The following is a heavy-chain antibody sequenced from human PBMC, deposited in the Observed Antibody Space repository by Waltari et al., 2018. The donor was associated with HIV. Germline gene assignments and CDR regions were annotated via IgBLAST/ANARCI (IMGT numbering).Heavy chain of an antibody. CDR1: GFSLSNARMG. CDR3: ARIEVRRTSYWYVDL. CDR2: IFSNDEK. Sequence: QVTLKESGPVLVKPTETLTLTCTVSGFSLSNARMGVSWIRQPPGKALEWLAHIFSNDEKAYSKSLKGRLTISKDTSKSQVVLTMTNMDPVDTATYYCARIEVRRTSYWYVDLWGRGTLVTVSS. D-gene: IGHD2-2*01. J-gene: IGHJ2*01. V-gene: IGHV2-26*01.